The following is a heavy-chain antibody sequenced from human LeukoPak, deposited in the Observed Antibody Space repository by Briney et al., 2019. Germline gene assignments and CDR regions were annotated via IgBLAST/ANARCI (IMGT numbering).Heavy chain of an antibody. J-gene: IGHJ4*02. CDR2: INHSGST. Sequence: SETLSLTCAVYGGSFSGYYWSWIRQPPGKGLEWIGEINHSGSTNYNPSLKSRVTISVDTSKNQFSLKLSSVTAADTAVYYCARVGLAAARWVGFHYWGQGTLVTVSS. V-gene: IGHV4-34*01. CDR3: ARVGLAAARWVGFHY. CDR1: GGSFSGYY. D-gene: IGHD6-6*01.